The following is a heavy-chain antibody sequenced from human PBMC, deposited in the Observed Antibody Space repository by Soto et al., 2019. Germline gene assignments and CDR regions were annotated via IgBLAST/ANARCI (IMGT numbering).Heavy chain of an antibody. V-gene: IGHV1-3*01. J-gene: IGHJ4*02. Sequence: GASVKVSCKASGYTFTSYAMHWVRQAPGQRLEWMGWINAGNGNTKYSQKFQGRVTITRDTSASTAYMELSSLRSEDTAVYYCARVEYIAAAGIEYYFDYWGQGTLVTVS. CDR1: GYTFTSYA. D-gene: IGHD6-13*01. CDR3: ARVEYIAAAGIEYYFDY. CDR2: INAGNGNT.